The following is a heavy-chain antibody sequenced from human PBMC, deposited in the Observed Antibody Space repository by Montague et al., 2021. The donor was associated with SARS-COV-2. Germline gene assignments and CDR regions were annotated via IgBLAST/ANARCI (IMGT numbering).Heavy chain of an antibody. D-gene: IGHD5-12*01. J-gene: IGHJ4*02. V-gene: IGHV4-59*01. Sequence: SETLSLTCSLSGGSISDYYWNWIRQPRGKGLEWIGYIYYNTGNTXYNPPLQSRVTISLDTSKNQFPLNLRSVTAADTALYFCARGTGYDYYFDCWGLGTLVTVSS. CDR2: IYYNTGNT. CDR1: GGSISDYY. CDR3: ARGTGYDYYFDC.